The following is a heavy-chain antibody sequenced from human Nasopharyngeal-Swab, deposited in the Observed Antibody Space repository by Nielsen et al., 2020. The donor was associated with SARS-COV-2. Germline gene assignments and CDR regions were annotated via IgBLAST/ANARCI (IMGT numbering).Heavy chain of an antibody. J-gene: IGHJ4*02. CDR2: IYPGDSDT. V-gene: IGHV5-51*01. D-gene: IGHD2-15*01. CDR1: GYSFTSYW. CDR3: ARQGAAWVGPHTVFDY. Sequence: GESLKISCKGSGYSFTSYWIGWVRQMPGKGLEWMGIIYPGDSDTRYSPSFQGQVTISADKSISTAYLQWSSLKASDTAMYYCARQGAAWVGPHTVFDYWGQGTLVTVSS.